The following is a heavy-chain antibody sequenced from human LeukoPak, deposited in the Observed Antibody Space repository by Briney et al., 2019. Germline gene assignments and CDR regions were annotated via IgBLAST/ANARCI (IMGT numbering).Heavy chain of an antibody. CDR2: IKSIGNSYAT. J-gene: IGHJ4*02. D-gene: IGHD5-24*01. V-gene: IGHV3-73*01. CDR1: GFTFSGCA. Sequence: PGGSLKLSCAASGFTFSGCAMHWVRQASGKGLEWVGRIKSIGNSYATEYAASVKGRFTISRDDSKNTAYLQMNSLKTEDTAVYYCTRLPNRWLQANDDYWGQGTLVTVSS. CDR3: TRLPNRWLQANDDY.